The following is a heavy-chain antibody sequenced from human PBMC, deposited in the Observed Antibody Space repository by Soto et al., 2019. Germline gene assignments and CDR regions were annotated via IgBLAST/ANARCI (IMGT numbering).Heavy chain of an antibody. CDR3: ARIDYSNYVLGYYGMDV. V-gene: IGHV4-39*01. Sequence: SETLSLTCTVSGGSISSSSYYWGWIRQPPGKGLEWIGSIYYSGSTYYNPSLKSRVTISVDTSKNQFSLKLSSVTAADTAVYYCARIDYSNYVLGYYGMDVWGQGTTVTVSS. D-gene: IGHD4-4*01. CDR1: GGSISSSSYY. CDR2: IYYSGST. J-gene: IGHJ6*02.